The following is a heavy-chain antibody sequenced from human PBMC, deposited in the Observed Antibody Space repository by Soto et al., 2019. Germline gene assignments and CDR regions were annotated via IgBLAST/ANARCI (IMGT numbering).Heavy chain of an antibody. V-gene: IGHV2-5*02. D-gene: IGHD4-17*01. CDR3: AHAGDYDLLSFDH. CDR2: IYWDDDR. Sequence: QITLKESGPPLVRPAQTLTLTCAFSGFSLTTTSMGVAWIRQPPGKALEWLELIYWDDDRRYSPSLNDRLTISKGTPRSRVVLTISNMNPAGTGTSFCAHAGDYDLLSFDHWGPGTLVTVSS. J-gene: IGHJ4*02. CDR1: GFSLTTTSMG.